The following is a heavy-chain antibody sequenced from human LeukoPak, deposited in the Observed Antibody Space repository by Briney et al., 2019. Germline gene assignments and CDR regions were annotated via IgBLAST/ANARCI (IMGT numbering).Heavy chain of an antibody. CDR2: IYPSGST. CDR3: VRGSWGSDFDY. D-gene: IGHD7-27*01. V-gene: IGHV4-61*02. CDR1: GGAISSGDFY. J-gene: IGHJ4*02. Sequence: SETLSLTCTVSGGAISSGDFYWSWIRQPAGKGLEWIGRIYPSGSTNYNPSLESRVTISVDTSNNQFSLRLNSVTAADTAVYYCVRGSWGSDFDYWGQGTPVTVSS.